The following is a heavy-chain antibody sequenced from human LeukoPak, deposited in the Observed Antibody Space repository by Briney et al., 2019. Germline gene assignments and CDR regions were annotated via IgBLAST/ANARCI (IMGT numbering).Heavy chain of an antibody. CDR3: VRVQSGSYARYGMDV. J-gene: IGHJ6*02. CDR1: GYLLISYD. CDR2: MNLNSGHT. Sequence: ASVKVSCKASGYLLISYDINWVRQATGQGLEWMGWMNLNSGHTGYAQKFQGRVTMTRDTSISTAYMELSSLRSEDTAVYYCVRVQSGSYARYGMDVWGQGTTVTVSS. V-gene: IGHV1-8*01. D-gene: IGHD1-26*01.